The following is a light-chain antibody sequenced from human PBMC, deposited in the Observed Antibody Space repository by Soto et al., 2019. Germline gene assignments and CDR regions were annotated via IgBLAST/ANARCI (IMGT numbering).Light chain of an antibody. Sequence: QSALTQPASVSGSPGQSITISCTGTSSDVGGYNYVSWYQQHPGKATKLMIYEVSNRPSGISNRFSGSKSGNTASLTISGLQAEDEAEYYCSSYTSSSTWVFGGGTKLTVL. CDR2: EVS. CDR1: SSDVGGYNY. J-gene: IGLJ3*02. CDR3: SSYTSSSTWV. V-gene: IGLV2-14*01.